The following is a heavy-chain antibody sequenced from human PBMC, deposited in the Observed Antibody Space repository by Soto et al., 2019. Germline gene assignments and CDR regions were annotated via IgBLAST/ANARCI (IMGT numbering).Heavy chain of an antibody. CDR1: GFTFSDYY. J-gene: IGHJ5*02. V-gene: IGHV3-11*01. Sequence: GGSLSLSCAASGFTFSDYYMSWIRQAPGKGLEWVSYISSSGSTIYYADSVKGRFTISRDNAKNSLYLQMNSLRAEDTAVYYCARDRALYYDFWSGTNWFDPWGQGTLVTVS. CDR2: ISSSGSTI. CDR3: ARDRALYYDFWSGTNWFDP. D-gene: IGHD3-3*01.